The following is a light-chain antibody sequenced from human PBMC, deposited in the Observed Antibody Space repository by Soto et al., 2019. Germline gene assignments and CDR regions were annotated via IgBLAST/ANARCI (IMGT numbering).Light chain of an antibody. CDR3: QQYGSSPSIT. J-gene: IGKJ5*01. CDR2: QAS. V-gene: IGKV3-20*01. Sequence: EVVLTQSPASLCWFPGDRVTLSCRASQYVNTRLAWYQHRPGQAPRLLIYQASTRAAGIPDRFSGSGSGTDFTLTISRLEPEDFAVYYCQQYGSSPSITFGQGTRLEIK. CDR1: QYVNTR.